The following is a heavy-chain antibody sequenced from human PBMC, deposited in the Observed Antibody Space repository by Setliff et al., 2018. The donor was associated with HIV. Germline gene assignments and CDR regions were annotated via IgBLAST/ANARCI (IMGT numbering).Heavy chain of an antibody. CDR1: GGTLSNYV. CDR2: IIPMYNIP. CDR3: ARDQTGVAAAAFGGGSAWSDEGFDI. V-gene: IGHV1-69*13. D-gene: IGHD6-13*01. J-gene: IGHJ3*02. Sequence: SVKVSCKTSGGTLSNYVIPWVRQAPGQGLEWMGMIIPMYNIPAYAQKFQGRVTFTADESTSTAYMELSSLSSEDTAVYYCARDQTGVAAAAFGGGSAWSDEGFDIWGQGTMVTVS.